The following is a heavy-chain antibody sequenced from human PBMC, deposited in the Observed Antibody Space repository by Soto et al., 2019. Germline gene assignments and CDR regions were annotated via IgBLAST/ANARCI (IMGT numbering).Heavy chain of an antibody. CDR1: GGSISSYY. CDR2: IYYSGST. V-gene: IGHV4-59*01. J-gene: IGHJ4*02. Sequence: PSETLSLTCTVSGGSISSYYWSWIRQPPGKGLEWIGYIYYSGSTNYNPSLKSRVTISVDTSKNQFSLKLSSVTAADTAVYYCARGFGVGARRFDYWAQGTLVTVSS. D-gene: IGHD1-26*01. CDR3: ARGFGVGARRFDY.